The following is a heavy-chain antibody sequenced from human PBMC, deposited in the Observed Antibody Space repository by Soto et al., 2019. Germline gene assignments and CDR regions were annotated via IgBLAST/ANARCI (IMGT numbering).Heavy chain of an antibody. CDR3: ARQSTLFGVVPNGFDP. J-gene: IGHJ5*02. Sequence: SETLSLTCTVSGGSISSYYWSWIRQPPGKGLEWIGYIYYSGSTNYNPSLKSRVTISVDTSKNQFSLKLSSVTAADTAVYYCARQSTLFGVVPNGFDPWGQGTLVTVSS. CDR2: IYYSGST. V-gene: IGHV4-59*08. CDR1: GGSISSYY. D-gene: IGHD3-3*01.